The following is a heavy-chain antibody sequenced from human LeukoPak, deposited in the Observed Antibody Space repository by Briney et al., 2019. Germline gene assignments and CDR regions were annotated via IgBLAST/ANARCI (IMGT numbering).Heavy chain of an antibody. CDR3: ARDTYYYDSSGYSLFDY. V-gene: IGHV4-4*07. CDR1: GGSISSYY. J-gene: IGHJ4*02. D-gene: IGHD3-22*01. Sequence: PSETLSLTCTISGGSISSYYWSWIRQPAGKGLEWIGRIYTSGSTNYNPSLKSRVTISVDTSKNQFSLKLSSVTAADTAVYYCARDTYYYDSSGYSLFDYWGQGTLVTVSS. CDR2: IYTSGST.